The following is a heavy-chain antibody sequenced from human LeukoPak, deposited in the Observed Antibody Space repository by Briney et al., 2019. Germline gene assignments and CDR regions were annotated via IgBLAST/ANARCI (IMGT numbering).Heavy chain of an antibody. V-gene: IGHV3-48*03. Sequence: GGSLRLSCAPSRFTFSSYEINWVRQAPGKGLEWVSYISSSGSTIYYADSVKGRFTISRDNAKNSLYLQMNSLRAEDTAVYFCAIDHRNYYDSSGYYYGLNDPFDIWGQGTMVTVSS. D-gene: IGHD3-22*01. CDR2: ISSSGSTI. CDR1: RFTFSSYE. CDR3: AIDHRNYYDSSGYYYGLNDPFDI. J-gene: IGHJ3*02.